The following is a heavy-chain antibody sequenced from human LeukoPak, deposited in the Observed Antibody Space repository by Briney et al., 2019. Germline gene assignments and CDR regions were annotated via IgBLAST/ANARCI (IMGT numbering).Heavy chain of an antibody. Sequence: GGSLRLSCAASGVTFNGFAMSWVRQAPGKGLEWVSAISGSGGSTYYADSVKGRFTISRDNSKNTLYLQMNSLRAEDTAVYYCAKGARNYYGSGSYSDYWGQGTLVTVSS. CDR1: GVTFNGFA. CDR2: ISGSGGST. V-gene: IGHV3-23*01. D-gene: IGHD3-10*01. J-gene: IGHJ4*02. CDR3: AKGARNYYGSGSYSDY.